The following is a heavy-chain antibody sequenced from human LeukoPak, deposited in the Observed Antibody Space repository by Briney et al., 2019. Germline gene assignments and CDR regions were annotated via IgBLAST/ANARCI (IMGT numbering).Heavy chain of an antibody. CDR2: IYSGGST. CDR1: GFPVSSTY. Sequence: GGSLRFSGEASGFPVSSTYMSWVRQAPGKGLEWVSVIYSGGSTYYADSVKGRFTISRDNSKNTLYLQMNSLRAEDTAVYYCARDSTDGSFDYWGQGTLVTVSS. D-gene: IGHD3-10*01. V-gene: IGHV3-66*01. CDR3: ARDSTDGSFDY. J-gene: IGHJ4*02.